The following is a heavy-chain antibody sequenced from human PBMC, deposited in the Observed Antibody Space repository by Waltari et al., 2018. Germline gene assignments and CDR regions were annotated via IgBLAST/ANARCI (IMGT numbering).Heavy chain of an antibody. V-gene: IGHV4-59*11. CDR2: IYYSGST. CDR1: GGSISSHY. Sequence: QVQLQESGPGLVKPSETLSLTCTVSGGSISSHYWSWIRQPPGKGLEWIGYIYYSGSTNYNPSLKSRVTISVDTSKNQFSLKLSSVTAADTAVYYCARDRGGSSPGGYYFDYWGQGTLVTVSS. D-gene: IGHD6-6*01. J-gene: IGHJ4*02. CDR3: ARDRGGSSPGGYYFDY.